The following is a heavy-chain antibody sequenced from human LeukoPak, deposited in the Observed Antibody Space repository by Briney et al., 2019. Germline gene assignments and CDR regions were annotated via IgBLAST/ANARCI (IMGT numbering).Heavy chain of an antibody. V-gene: IGHV4-59*08. CDR2: IYYSGST. J-gene: IGHJ4*02. Sequence: PSETLSLTCTVSGGSISSYYWSWIRQPPGKGPEWIGYIYYSGSTNYNPSLKSRVTISVDTSKNQFSLKLSSVTAADTAVYYCARLGYSSGSYYFDYWGQGTLVTVSS. CDR3: ARLGYSSGSYYFDY. D-gene: IGHD6-19*01. CDR1: GGSISSYY.